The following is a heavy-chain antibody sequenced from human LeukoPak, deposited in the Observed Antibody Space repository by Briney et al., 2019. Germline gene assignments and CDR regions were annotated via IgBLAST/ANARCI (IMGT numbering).Heavy chain of an antibody. J-gene: IGHJ4*02. CDR1: GFTFSSYW. Sequence: GGSLRLSCAASGFTFSSYWMHWVRQAPGKGLVWVSRINSDGSSTSYADSVKGRFTISRDNAKNTLYLQMNSLRAEDTAVYYCAGFYYYGSRAFDYWGQGTLVTVSS. CDR2: INSDGSST. V-gene: IGHV3-74*01. D-gene: IGHD3-10*01. CDR3: AGFYYYGSRAFDY.